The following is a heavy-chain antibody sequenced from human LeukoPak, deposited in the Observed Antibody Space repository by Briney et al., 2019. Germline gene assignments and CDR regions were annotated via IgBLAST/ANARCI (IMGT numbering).Heavy chain of an antibody. V-gene: IGHV3-30*02. J-gene: IGHJ6*03. CDR1: GFTFRNYG. CDR3: AKDPGASVSGFHMDV. Sequence: GWSLRLSCAASGFTFRNYGMHWVRQATGNGREGVSFVWSDVNNRLYADSVKGRVTISRDNSKNTLYLQMHSLRPEDTAVYYCAKDPGASVSGFHMDVWGKGNTVIVSS. D-gene: IGHD2-8*02. CDR2: VWSDVNNR.